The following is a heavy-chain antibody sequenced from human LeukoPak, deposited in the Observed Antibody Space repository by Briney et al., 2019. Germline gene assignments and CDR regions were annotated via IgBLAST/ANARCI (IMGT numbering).Heavy chain of an antibody. CDR2: INTGKGNT. V-gene: IGHV1-3*04. CDR3: ARDHVVGLAPFDP. Sequence: ASVKASCKASGYTFTDYAMHWVRQAPGERLEWMGWINTGKGNTKYSQKFQGRVTITMDTSASTAYMELSSLRSEDTAVYYCARDHVVGLAPFDPWGQGTPVTVSS. D-gene: IGHD2-15*01. J-gene: IGHJ5*02. CDR1: GYTFTDYA.